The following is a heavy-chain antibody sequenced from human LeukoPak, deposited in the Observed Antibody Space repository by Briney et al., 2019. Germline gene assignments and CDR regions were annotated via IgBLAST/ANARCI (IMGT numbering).Heavy chain of an antibody. V-gene: IGHV4-39*01. CDR3: ARHRSGWLXSSFDX. D-gene: IGHD5-24*01. J-gene: IGHJ4*02. CDR1: GGSFSSYY. Sequence: SETLSLTCAVYGGSFSSYYWGWIRQPPGKGLEWIGGIFYTGNTYDNPSLKSRVTISVDTSKNQFSLRLSSVTAADTAVYYCARHRSGWLXSSFDXXXXGTLVTV. CDR2: IFYTGNT.